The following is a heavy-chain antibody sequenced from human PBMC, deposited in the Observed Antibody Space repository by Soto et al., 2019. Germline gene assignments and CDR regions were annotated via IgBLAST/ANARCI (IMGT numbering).Heavy chain of an antibody. V-gene: IGHV3-30*04. CDR2: ISYDGTNK. CDR1: GFMFSAYA. J-gene: IGHJ4*01. CDR3: ARDPSPYTSGWYGIDF. Sequence: PGGSVRLSCAASGFMFSAYAMLWVRQAPGKGLEWVAAISYDGTNKYYADSIKGRFTISRDNSANTLFLQVNSLRREDTAMYYCARDPSPYTSGWYGIDFWGHGTLVTVSS. D-gene: IGHD6-19*01.